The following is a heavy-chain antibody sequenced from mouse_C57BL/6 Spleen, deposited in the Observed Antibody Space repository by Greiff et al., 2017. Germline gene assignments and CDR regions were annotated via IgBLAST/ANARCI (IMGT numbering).Heavy chain of an antibody. Sequence: EVQLQQSGPELVKPGASVKISCKASGYTFTDYYMNWVKQSHGKSLEWIGDINPNNGGTSYNQKFKGKATLTVDKSSSTAYMELRSLTSEDSAVYYCARLHDYDVFDYWGQGTTLTVSS. V-gene: IGHV1-26*01. CDR1: GYTFTDYY. D-gene: IGHD2-4*01. CDR2: INPNNGGT. CDR3: ARLHDYDVFDY. J-gene: IGHJ2*01.